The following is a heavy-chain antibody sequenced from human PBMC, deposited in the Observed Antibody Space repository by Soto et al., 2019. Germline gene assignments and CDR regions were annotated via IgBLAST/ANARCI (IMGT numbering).Heavy chain of an antibody. CDR1: GFTFSSYW. CDR2: INSDGSST. V-gene: IGHV3-74*01. D-gene: IGHD6-13*01. J-gene: IGHJ6*03. CDR3: ARVKDSEQQLVELTLIPAYYYYYYMDV. Sequence: GGSLRLSCAASGFTFSSYWMHWVRQAPGKGLVWVSRINSDGSSTSYADSVKGRFTISRDNAKNTRYLKRNSLRAEDTAVYYCARVKDSEQQLVELTLIPAYYYYYYMDVWGKGTTVTVSS.